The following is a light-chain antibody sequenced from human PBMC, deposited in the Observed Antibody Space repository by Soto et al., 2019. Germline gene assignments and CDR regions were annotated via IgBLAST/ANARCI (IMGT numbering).Light chain of an antibody. V-gene: IGKV1-27*01. J-gene: IGKJ4*01. Sequence: DIQMTQSPSSLSASIGDRVTITCRASQGTANYLVWYQQKPGKVPKLLITAASTLQTGVPSRFSGSSSGTDFTLTSSSLQADDVANYYWQKNDSDPFTFGGGTKVEIK. CDR1: QGTANY. CDR3: QKNDSDPFT. CDR2: AAS.